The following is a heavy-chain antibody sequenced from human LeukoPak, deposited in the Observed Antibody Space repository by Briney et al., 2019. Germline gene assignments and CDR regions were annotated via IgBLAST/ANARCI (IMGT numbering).Heavy chain of an antibody. CDR1: GGTFSSYA. CDR3: ARDRGIVVVVAANNWFDP. CDR2: IIPIFGTA. Sequence: SVKVSCKASGGTFSSYAISWLRQAPGQGLEWMGRIIPIFGTANYAQKFQGRVTITTDESTSTAYMELSSLRSEDTAVYYCARDRGIVVVVAANNWFDPWGQGTLVTVSS. J-gene: IGHJ5*02. D-gene: IGHD2-15*01. V-gene: IGHV1-69*05.